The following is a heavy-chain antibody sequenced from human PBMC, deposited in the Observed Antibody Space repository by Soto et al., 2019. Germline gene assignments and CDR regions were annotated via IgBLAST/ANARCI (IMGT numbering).Heavy chain of an antibody. CDR3: ARRLNYFASGDDQHYFDY. J-gene: IGHJ4*02. D-gene: IGHD2-21*02. V-gene: IGHV5-51*01. CDR2: IYPGDSDS. CDR1: RYSFTSNW. Sequence: PRGSLKLSCNGSRYSFTSNWIAWVRQMPGKGLDWMGIIYPGDSDSRYSPSFQGQVTISADTSVSTAYLQWSSLKASDTAIYYCARRLNYFASGDDQHYFDYWGQGTQVTVS.